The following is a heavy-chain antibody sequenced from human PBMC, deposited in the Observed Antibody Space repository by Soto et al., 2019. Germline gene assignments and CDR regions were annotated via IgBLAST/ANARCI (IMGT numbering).Heavy chain of an antibody. CDR3: ARVRMAGDFDI. CDR2: INNDGSST. CDR1: GFTFSSYW. J-gene: IGHJ3*02. D-gene: IGHD6-19*01. Sequence: EVQLVESGGGLVQPGGSLRLSCAASGFTFSSYWMHWVRQAPGKGLVWVSHINNDGSSTSYADSVKGRFTISRDNAKNTLYLHMNSLRAEDTAVYYCARVRMAGDFDIWGQGTMVTVSS. V-gene: IGHV3-74*01.